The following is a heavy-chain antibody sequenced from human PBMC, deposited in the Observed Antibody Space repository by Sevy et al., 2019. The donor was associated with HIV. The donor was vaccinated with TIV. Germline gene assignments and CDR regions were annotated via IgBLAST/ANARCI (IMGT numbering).Heavy chain of an antibody. V-gene: IGHV3-23*01. CDR2: ISGSGGST. D-gene: IGHD3-3*01. CDR1: GFTFSSYA. J-gene: IGHJ1*01. CDR3: AKPPLLRVLEWVTGALDHNGEYFQH. Sequence: GGSLRLSCAASGFTFSSYAMSWVRQAPGKGLEWVSAISGSGGSTYYPDPVKGRFTSSRDNSNNTLYLQMNSLRAEDTAVYYCAKPPLLRVLEWVTGALDHNGEYFQHWGQGTLVTVSS.